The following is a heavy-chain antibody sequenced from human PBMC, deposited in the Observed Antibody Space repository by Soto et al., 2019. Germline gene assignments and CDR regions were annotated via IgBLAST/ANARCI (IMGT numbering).Heavy chain of an antibody. D-gene: IGHD6-19*01. CDR3: ARGYSSGWSKD. V-gene: IGHV1-8*01. Sequence: QVQLVQSGAEVKKPGASVKVSCKASGYTFTSYDINWVRQATGQGLEWMGWMNPNSGNTGYAQKFQGRVTMTRNTSRGTAARGRSSLRSEDTAVYYCARGYSSGWSKDWGQGTLVTVSS. CDR1: GYTFTSYD. J-gene: IGHJ4*02. CDR2: MNPNSGNT.